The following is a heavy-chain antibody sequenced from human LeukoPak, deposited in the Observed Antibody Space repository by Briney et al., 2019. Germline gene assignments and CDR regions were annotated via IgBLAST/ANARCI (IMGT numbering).Heavy chain of an antibody. V-gene: IGHV4-61*01. CDR3: ARVPRVRGAFDI. D-gene: IGHD3-10*01. J-gene: IGHJ3*02. CDR1: GGSIRSVSYY. CDR2: IYYSGST. Sequence: SETLSLTCSVSGGSIRSVSYYWGWIRQPPGKGLEWIGSIYYSGSTNYNPSLKSRVTISVDTSKNQFSLKLSSVTAADTAVYYCARVPRVRGAFDIWGQGTMVTVSS.